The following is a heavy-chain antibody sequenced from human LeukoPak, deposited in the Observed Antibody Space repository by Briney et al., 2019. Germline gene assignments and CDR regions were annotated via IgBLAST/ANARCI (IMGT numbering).Heavy chain of an antibody. CDR3: ARVYDSSGYVLCY. CDR2: INPNSGGT. J-gene: IGHJ4*02. CDR1: GYTFTGYY. Sequence: ASVKVSCKASGYTFTGYYMHWVRQAPGQGLEWMGRINPNSGGTNYAQKFQGRVTMTRYTCISTAYMELSRLRYDDTAVYYCARVYDSSGYVLCYWGQGTLVTVSS. D-gene: IGHD3-22*01. V-gene: IGHV1-2*02.